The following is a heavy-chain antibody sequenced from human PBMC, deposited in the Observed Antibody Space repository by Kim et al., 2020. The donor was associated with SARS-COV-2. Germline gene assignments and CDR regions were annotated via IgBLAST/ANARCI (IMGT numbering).Heavy chain of an antibody. J-gene: IGHJ4*02. D-gene: IGHD3-10*01. Sequence: IYACSVKGRFTNSRDNAKNTLLRQMSSLRPEDTAVYYCARDYFGRLDYWGQRTLVTLSS. V-gene: IGHV3-74*01. CDR3: ARDYFGRLDY.